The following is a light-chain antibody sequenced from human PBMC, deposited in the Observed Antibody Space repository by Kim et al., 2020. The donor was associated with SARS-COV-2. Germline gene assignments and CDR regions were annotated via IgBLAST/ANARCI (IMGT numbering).Light chain of an antibody. CDR2: GAS. CDR3: QQYNRWPPYI. V-gene: IGKV3-15*01. J-gene: IGKJ2*01. CDR1: HRVVTT. Sequence: VSLGERATLSCSASHRVVTTLAWYQLRPGQAPRLLIYGASTRATGVPARFSGSGSGTEFTLTITSPQSEDFAVYYCQQYNRWPPYIFGQGTKLEI.